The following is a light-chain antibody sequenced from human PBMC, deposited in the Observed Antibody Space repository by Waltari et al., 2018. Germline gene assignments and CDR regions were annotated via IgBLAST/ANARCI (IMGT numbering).Light chain of an antibody. CDR2: KDR. CDR1: VLAKKY. V-gene: IGLV3-27*01. J-gene: IGLJ3*02. CDR3: YSATDNYRV. Sequence: SYELTQPSSVSVSPGQTARITCSGDVLAKKYARWFQQKPGQAPGVVIYKDRGRPSGSPERFAGSSSGATVTLTISGAQVEDEGDYYCYSATDNYRVFGGGTKLTVL.